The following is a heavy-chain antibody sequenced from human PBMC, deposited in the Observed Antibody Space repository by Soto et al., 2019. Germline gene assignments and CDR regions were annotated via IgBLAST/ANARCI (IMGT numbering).Heavy chain of an antibody. CDR3: ARGGGVGDILTGWRGSAYYYYGMDV. Sequence: PGESLKISCKGSGYSFTSYWIGWVRQMPGKGLEWMGSIYPGDSDTRYSPSFQGQVTISADKSISTAYLQWSSLKASDTAMYYCARGGGVGDILTGWRGSAYYYYGMDVWGQGTTVTVSS. D-gene: IGHD3-9*01. CDR1: GYSFTSYW. CDR2: IYPGDSDT. J-gene: IGHJ6*02. V-gene: IGHV5-51*01.